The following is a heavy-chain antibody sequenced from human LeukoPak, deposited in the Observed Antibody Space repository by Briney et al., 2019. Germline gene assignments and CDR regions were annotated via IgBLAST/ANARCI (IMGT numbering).Heavy chain of an antibody. V-gene: IGHV3-74*01. Sequence: PGGSLRLSCAASGFTFSSYWMHWVRQAPGKGLVWVSRINSDGSSTSYADSVKGRFTISRDNAKNTLYLQMNSLRAEDTAVYYCARGDYDFWSGYQKNYYYYMDVWGKGPRSPSP. CDR2: INSDGSST. CDR1: GFTFSSYW. D-gene: IGHD3-3*01. J-gene: IGHJ6*03. CDR3: ARGDYDFWSGYQKNYYYYMDV.